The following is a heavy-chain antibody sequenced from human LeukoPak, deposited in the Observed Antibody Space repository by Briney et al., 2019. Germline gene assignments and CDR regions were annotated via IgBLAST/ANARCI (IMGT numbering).Heavy chain of an antibody. CDR1: GLTFSDYF. CDR3: ATVVGWKAYDH. CDR2: VDPEDGKT. D-gene: IGHD2-21*01. Sequence: ASVKVSCKASGLTFSDYFVHWVRQAPGKGLEWMGRVDPEDGKTLYAEKFRGIVTITADTSADTAYLDLSGLKSEDTAVYYCATVVGWKAYDHWGQGTLVTVSS. V-gene: IGHV1-69-2*01. J-gene: IGHJ4*02.